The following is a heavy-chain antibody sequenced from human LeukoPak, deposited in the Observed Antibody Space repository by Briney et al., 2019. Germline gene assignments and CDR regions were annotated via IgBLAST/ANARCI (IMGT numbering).Heavy chain of an antibody. J-gene: IGHJ4*02. D-gene: IGHD4-17*01. CDR2: IYYSGST. CDR3: ARRYGDYGQPGYFDY. CDR1: GGSISSYY. Sequence: PSETLSLTCTVSGGSISSYYWGWIRQPPGKGLEWIGSIYYSGSTYYNPSLKSRVTISVDTSKNQFSLKLSSVTAADTAVYYSARRYGDYGQPGYFDYWGQGTLVTVSS. V-gene: IGHV4-39*07.